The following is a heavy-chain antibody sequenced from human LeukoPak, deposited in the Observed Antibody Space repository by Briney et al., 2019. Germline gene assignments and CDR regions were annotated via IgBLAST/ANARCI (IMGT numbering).Heavy chain of an antibody. V-gene: IGHV1-18*01. CDR2: ISAYNGNT. CDR3: ARGGYCTNGRPCLLFSWFDP. J-gene: IGHJ5*02. Sequence: GASVKVSCKASGYSFTKFGISWVRQAPGQGLEWMGWISAYNGNTNYAQKLQGRVTMTTDTSTSTAYMELRSLRSDDTAVFYCARGGYCTNGRPCLLFSWFDPWGQGTLVTVSS. CDR1: GYSFTKFG. D-gene: IGHD2-8*01.